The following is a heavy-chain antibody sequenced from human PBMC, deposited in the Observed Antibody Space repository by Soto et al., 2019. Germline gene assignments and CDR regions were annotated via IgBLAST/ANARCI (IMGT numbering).Heavy chain of an antibody. CDR3: ARSVEGHFDY. D-gene: IGHD6-19*01. CDR1: GFRFSIYS. CDR2: ITSDTNTI. V-gene: IGHV3-48*02. J-gene: IGHJ4*02. Sequence: EVQLVESGGGLVHPGGSLRLSCAASGFRFSIYSMNWVRQAPGKGLEWSAYITSDTNTIKYADSVKGRFTISRDNAKNSVYLQMNGLRDEDTAVYYCARSVEGHFDYWGQGTVVTVSS.